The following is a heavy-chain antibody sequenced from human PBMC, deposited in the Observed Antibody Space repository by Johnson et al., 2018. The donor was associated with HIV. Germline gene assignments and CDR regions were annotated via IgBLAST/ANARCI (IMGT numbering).Heavy chain of an antibody. CDR2: ISYDGSNK. D-gene: IGHD2-2*01. CDR3: ARGKLPAALRRGDAFDI. CDR1: GFTFSSYA. V-gene: IGHV3-30*14. J-gene: IGHJ3*02. Sequence: VQLVESGGGVVQPGRSLRLSCAASGFTFSSYAMHWVRQAPGKGLEWVAVISYDGSNKYYADSVKGRFTISRDNSKNTLYLQMNSLRAEDKAVYYCARGKLPAALRRGDAFDIWGHGTMVTVSS.